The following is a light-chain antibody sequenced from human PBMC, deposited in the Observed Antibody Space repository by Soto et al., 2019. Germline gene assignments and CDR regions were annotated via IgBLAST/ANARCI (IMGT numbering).Light chain of an antibody. CDR1: QSVSSN. J-gene: IGKJ3*01. V-gene: IGKV3-15*01. CDR3: HQYGNWPPT. CDR2: GAS. Sequence: EIVMTQTPATLSVSPGERATLSCRASQSVSSNLAWYQQKPGQAPRLVIYGASTRATGYPARFSGSGSGTEFTLTISSLQSEDFALCFCHQYGNWPPTFGPGTKVDV.